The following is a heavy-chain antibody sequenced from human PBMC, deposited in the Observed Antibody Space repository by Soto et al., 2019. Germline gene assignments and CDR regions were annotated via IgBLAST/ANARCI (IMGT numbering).Heavy chain of an antibody. J-gene: IGHJ5*02. CDR1: GGSISSGGYY. V-gene: IGHV4-31*03. D-gene: IGHD3-10*01. Sequence: SETLSLTCTVSGGSISSGGYYWSWIRQHPGKGLEWIGYIYYSGSTYYNPSLKSRVTISVDTSKNQFSLKLSSVTAADTAVYYCARGSGSYANDNWFDPWGQGTLVTASS. CDR2: IYYSGST. CDR3: ARGSGSYANDNWFDP.